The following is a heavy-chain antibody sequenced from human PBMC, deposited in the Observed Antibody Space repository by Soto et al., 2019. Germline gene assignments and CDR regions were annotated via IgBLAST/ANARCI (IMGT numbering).Heavy chain of an antibody. J-gene: IGHJ5*02. V-gene: IGHV2-5*02. D-gene: IGHD6-19*01. CDR1: GFSLSTSEVG. CDR2: IYWDDDK. CDR3: AHAPVIAVTTNWFDP. Sequence: QITLKESGPTLVKPTQTLTLTCTFSGFSLSTSEVGVGWIRQPPGKALQWLALIYWDDDKRYSPSLKSRLTITKDTAKNQVVLTMTNMDPVDTATYYCAHAPVIAVTTNWFDPWGQGILVTVSS.